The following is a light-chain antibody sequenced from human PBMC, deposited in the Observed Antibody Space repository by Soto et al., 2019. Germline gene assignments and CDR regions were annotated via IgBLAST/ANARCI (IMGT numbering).Light chain of an antibody. CDR1: SRDIGSYNL. CDR3: CAYAGSNTLYV. Sequence: QSALAHPASVAACAGQSITISCTATSRDIGSYNLVSWYQQHPGKAPKLMTYEGTKRPSGVSTRFSGSKSGNTASLTISGLQAEDEADYYCCAYAGSNTLYVFGTGTKVTVL. V-gene: IGLV2-23*01. CDR2: EGT. J-gene: IGLJ1*01.